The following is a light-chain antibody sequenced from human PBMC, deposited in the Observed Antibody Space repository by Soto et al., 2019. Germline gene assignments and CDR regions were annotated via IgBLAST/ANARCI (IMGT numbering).Light chain of an antibody. Sequence: EIVLTQSPGTLPLSPGERATLSCRASQSVSSSYVAWYQQKPGQAPRLLISGASSRATGIPDRFSGSGSETDFTLTISRLEPEDFAVYYCQQYNNSPTWTFGQGTKVEVK. CDR1: QSVSSSY. V-gene: IGKV3-20*01. CDR3: QQYNNSPTWT. J-gene: IGKJ1*01. CDR2: GAS.